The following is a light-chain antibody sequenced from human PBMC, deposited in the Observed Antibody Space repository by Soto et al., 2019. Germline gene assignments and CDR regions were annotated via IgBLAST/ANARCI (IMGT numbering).Light chain of an antibody. CDR2: DVS. V-gene: IGLV2-14*01. CDR1: SSDVGGYNY. Sequence: QSALAQPASVSGSPGQSITISCTGTSSDVGGYNYVSWYQQHPGKAPKLMIYDVSNRPSGVSNRLSGSKSGNTASLTISGLQAEDEADYYCSSYTSISTLVFGTGTKVTVL. J-gene: IGLJ1*01. CDR3: SSYTSISTLV.